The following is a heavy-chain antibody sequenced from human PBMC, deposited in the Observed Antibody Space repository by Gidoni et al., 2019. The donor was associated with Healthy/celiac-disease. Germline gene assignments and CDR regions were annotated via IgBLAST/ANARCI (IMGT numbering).Heavy chain of an antibody. V-gene: IGHV3-23*01. D-gene: IGHD2-2*01. CDR2: SSGSGGST. J-gene: IGHJ4*02. CDR3: AKDEASSTSCYG. CDR1: GFPFSSYA. Sequence: EVQLLESGGGLVQPGGSLRLSCVASGFPFSSYAMRWVRQAPGKGLEWVSGSSGSGGSTYYADSVKGRFTISRDNSKNTLYLQMNSLRAEDTAVYYCAKDEASSTSCYGWGQGTLVTVSS.